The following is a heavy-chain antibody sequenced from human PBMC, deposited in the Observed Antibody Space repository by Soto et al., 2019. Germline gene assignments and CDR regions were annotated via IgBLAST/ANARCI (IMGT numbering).Heavy chain of an antibody. J-gene: IGHJ4*02. D-gene: IGHD5-18*01. V-gene: IGHV3-21*01. CDR1: GFTFSIYN. CDR2: IRSSGDNI. Sequence: GGSLRLSCADSGFTFSIYNMNWVRQAPGKGLEWISSIRSSGDNIYYAASVKGRFTISRDNAKNSLYLQMNSLRAEDTAVYYCARDAPPSGNSYGHPFESWGQGTLVTVSS. CDR3: ARDAPPSGNSYGHPFES.